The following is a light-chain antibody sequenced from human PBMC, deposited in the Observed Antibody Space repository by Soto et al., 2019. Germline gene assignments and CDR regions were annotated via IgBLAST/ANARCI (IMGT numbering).Light chain of an antibody. CDR1: SSDVGGYNY. CDR2: EVS. CDR3: SSYTRSSTLG. V-gene: IGLV2-14*01. Sequence: QSALTQPASVSGSPGQSIPISCTGTSSDVGGYNYVSWYQQHPGKAPKLMIYEVSNRPSGVSNLFSGSKSGNTASLTISGLQVEDDADYYCSSYTRSSTLGFGTGTKVTVL. J-gene: IGLJ1*01.